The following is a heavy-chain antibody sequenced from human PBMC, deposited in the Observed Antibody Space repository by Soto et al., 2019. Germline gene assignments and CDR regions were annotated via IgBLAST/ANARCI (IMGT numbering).Heavy chain of an antibody. CDR3: AGFLHYDILTGSESPYYYYYGMDV. Sequence: ASVKVSCKASGYTFTSYGISWVRQAPGQGLEWMGWIIAYIGNTNYVQKFQGRVSITADASTSTAYMELSSLRSEDTAVYYCAGFLHYDILTGSESPYYYYYGMDVWGQGTTVTVSS. J-gene: IGHJ6*02. V-gene: IGHV1-18*01. CDR2: IIAYIGNT. CDR1: GYTFTSYG. D-gene: IGHD3-9*01.